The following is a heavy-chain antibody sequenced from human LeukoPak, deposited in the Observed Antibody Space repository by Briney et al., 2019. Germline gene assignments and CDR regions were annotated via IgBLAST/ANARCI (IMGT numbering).Heavy chain of an antibody. CDR3: ARALEWFGEDNYNWFDP. D-gene: IGHD3-10*01. CDR1: GGSISSYY. CDR2: IYYSGST. J-gene: IGHJ5*02. Sequence: SETLSLTCTVSGGSISSYYWSWIRQPPGKGLEWIGSIYYSGSTYYNPSLKSRVTISVDTSKNQFSLKLSSVTAADTAVYYCARALEWFGEDNYNWFDPWGQGTLVTVSS. V-gene: IGHV4-59*12.